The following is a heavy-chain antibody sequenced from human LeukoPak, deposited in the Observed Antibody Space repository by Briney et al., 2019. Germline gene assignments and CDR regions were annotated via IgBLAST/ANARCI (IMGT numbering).Heavy chain of an antibody. CDR3: VITPRIQLWPADYFDY. CDR2: ISSNGEST. V-gene: IGHV3-64D*06. D-gene: IGHD5-18*01. CDR1: GFTFSTFA. J-gene: IGHJ4*02. Sequence: PGGSLRLSCSVSGFTFSTFAMHWVRQAPGNGLEYVSSISSNGESTHYAGSVKGRFTISRDSSRSTLYLQMSSLRAEDTAVYYCVITPRIQLWPADYFDYWGQGTLVTVSS.